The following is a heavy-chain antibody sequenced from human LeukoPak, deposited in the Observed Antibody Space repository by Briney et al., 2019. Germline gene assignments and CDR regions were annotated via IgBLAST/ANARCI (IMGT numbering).Heavy chain of an antibody. Sequence: RASETLSLACSVSGGSVSSGCYYWGWIRQPPGKGLEWFGYIYYSGSTNYHHSLTSRVTISVDTSKNQFSLKLSSETAADTAVYYCAREVLSSWDQEYYFDYWGQGTLVTVSS. J-gene: IGHJ4*02. CDR3: AREVLSSWDQEYYFDY. V-gene: IGHV4-61*01. CDR2: IYYSGST. D-gene: IGHD6-13*01. CDR1: GGSVSSGCYY.